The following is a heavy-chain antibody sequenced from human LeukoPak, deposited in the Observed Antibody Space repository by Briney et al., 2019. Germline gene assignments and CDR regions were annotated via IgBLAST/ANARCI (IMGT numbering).Heavy chain of an antibody. D-gene: IGHD6-6*01. J-gene: IGHJ4*02. V-gene: IGHV3-23*01. Sequence: GGSLRLSCAASGFTFTSYGMHWVRQAPGKGLEWVSAISGSGGSTYYADSVKGRFTISRDNSKNTLYLQMNSLRAEDTAVYYCAKDLGGSSSLAYWGQGTLVTVSS. CDR1: GFTFTSYG. CDR2: ISGSGGST. CDR3: AKDLGGSSSLAY.